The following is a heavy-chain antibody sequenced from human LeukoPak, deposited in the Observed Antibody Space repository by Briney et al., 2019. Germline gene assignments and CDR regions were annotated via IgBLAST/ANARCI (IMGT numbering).Heavy chain of an antibody. CDR1: GYTFTTNS. Sequence: GASVKVSCKASGYTFTTNSMNWVRQAPGQGLEWMGIINPSGGSTSYAQKFQGRVTMTRDMSTSTVYMELSSLRSEDTAVYYCARKSAYSYGYYFDYWGQGTLVTVSS. CDR2: INPSGGST. D-gene: IGHD5-18*01. CDR3: ARKSAYSYGYYFDY. V-gene: IGHV1-46*01. J-gene: IGHJ4*02.